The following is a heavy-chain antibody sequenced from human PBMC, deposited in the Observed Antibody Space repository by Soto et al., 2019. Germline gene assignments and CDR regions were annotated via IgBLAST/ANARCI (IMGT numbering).Heavy chain of an antibody. J-gene: IGHJ4*02. D-gene: IGHD1-26*01. V-gene: IGHV3-11*01. CDR2: ISTDGTTI. Sequence: QVQLVESGGGLVKPGGSLRLSCAASGFTFRDYYMSWISQTPGKGLEWVSYISTDGTTIYYSDSVKGRFTVSRDNAKNALYLQMHSLRAEDTAIYYCAKVNGSWNWGQGTLVTVSS. CDR1: GFTFRDYY. CDR3: AKVNGSWN.